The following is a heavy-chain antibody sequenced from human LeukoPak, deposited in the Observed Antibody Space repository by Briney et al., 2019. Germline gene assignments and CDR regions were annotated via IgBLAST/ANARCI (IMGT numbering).Heavy chain of an antibody. CDR1: GYTFTSYG. V-gene: IGHV1-69*06. D-gene: IGHD3-16*01. J-gene: IGHJ4*02. CDR3: ARDNDSRDPPHFDY. CDR2: IIPIFGTT. Sequence: SVKVSCKASGYTFTSYGISWVRQAPGQGLEWMGWIIPIFGTTNYARKFRGRVTLTADKSTRTAYMELSSLRSEDTAVYYCARDNDSRDPPHFDYWGQGTLVTVSS.